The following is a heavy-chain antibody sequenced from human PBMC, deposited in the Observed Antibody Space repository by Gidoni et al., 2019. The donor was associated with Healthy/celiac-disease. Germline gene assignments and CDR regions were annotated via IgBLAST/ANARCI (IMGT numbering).Heavy chain of an antibody. Sequence: QVQLVESGGGVVQPGRSLRLSCAASGFTFSSYGMHWVRQAPGKGLEWVAVISYDGSNKYYADSVKGRFTISRDNSKNTLYLQMNSLRAEDTAVYYCATDPHSSGWYDERPNWFDPWGQGTLVTVSS. CDR1: GFTFSSYG. V-gene: IGHV3-30*03. J-gene: IGHJ5*02. D-gene: IGHD6-19*01. CDR2: ISYDGSNK. CDR3: ATDPHSSGWYDERPNWFDP.